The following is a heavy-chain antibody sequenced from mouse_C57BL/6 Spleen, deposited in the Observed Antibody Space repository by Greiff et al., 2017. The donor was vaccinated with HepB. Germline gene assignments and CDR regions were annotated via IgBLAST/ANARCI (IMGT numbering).Heavy chain of an antibody. CDR3: ARWDYDLDY. CDR1: GYSITSGYY. Sequence: DVKLQESGPGLVKPSQSLSLTCSVTGYSITSGYYWNWIRQFPGNKLEWMGYISYDGSNNYNPSLKNRISITRDTSKNQFFLKLNSVTTEDTATYYCARWDYDLDYWGQGTTLTVSS. J-gene: IGHJ2*01. D-gene: IGHD2-4*01. CDR2: ISYDGSN. V-gene: IGHV3-6*01.